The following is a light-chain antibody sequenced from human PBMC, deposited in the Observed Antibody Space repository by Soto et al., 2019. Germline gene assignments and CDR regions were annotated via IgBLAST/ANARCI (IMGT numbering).Light chain of an antibody. CDR2: GAS. J-gene: IGKJ2*01. CDR1: QSVSSN. V-gene: IGKV3-15*01. CDR3: QQSNKWPYT. Sequence: IVMTQSPATLSVSPGERATLSCRASQSVSSNLAWYQHKPGQPPRLLFYGASTRAAGIPARFSGSGSGTDFTLTISGLQSEDFAVYCCQQSNKWPYTFGQGTKLEIK.